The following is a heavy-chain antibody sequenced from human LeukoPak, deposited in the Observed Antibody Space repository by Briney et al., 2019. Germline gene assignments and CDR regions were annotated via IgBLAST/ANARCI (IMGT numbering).Heavy chain of an antibody. D-gene: IGHD1-26*01. V-gene: IGHV3-30-3*01. J-gene: IGHJ4*02. CDR3: ARVWGATVY. CDR1: GFTFSSYA. CDR2: ISYDGSNK. Sequence: GRSLRLSCAASGFTFSSYAMHWVRQAPGKGLEWVAVISYDGSNKYYADSVKGRFTISRDNSKNTLYLQMNSLRAEDTAVYYCARVWGATVYWGQGTLVTVSP.